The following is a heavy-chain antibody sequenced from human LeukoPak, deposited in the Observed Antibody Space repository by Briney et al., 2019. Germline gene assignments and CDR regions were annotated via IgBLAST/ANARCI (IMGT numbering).Heavy chain of an antibody. CDR1: GFTFSSYA. V-gene: IGHV3-23*01. D-gene: IGHD3-22*01. Sequence: GGSLRLSCAASGFTFSSYAMSWVRQAPGKGLEWVSAISGSGGSTYYADSVKGRFTISRDNSKNTLYLQMNSLRAEDTAVYYCAKDSVQYYYDSSADGAFDIWGQGTMVTVSS. CDR2: ISGSGGST. J-gene: IGHJ3*02. CDR3: AKDSVQYYYDSSADGAFDI.